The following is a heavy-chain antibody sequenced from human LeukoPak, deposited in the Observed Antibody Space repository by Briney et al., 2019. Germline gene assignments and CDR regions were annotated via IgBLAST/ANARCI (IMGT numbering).Heavy chain of an antibody. CDR3: AKDRGYCSGGSCYSHSG. CDR1: GFTFSSYA. D-gene: IGHD2-15*01. CDR2: ISGSGGST. J-gene: IGHJ4*02. Sequence: GGSLRLSCAASGFTFSSYAMSWVRQAPGKGLEWVSAISGSGGSTYYADSVKGRFTISRDNSKNTLYLQMNSLRAEDTAVYYCAKDRGYCSGGSCYSHSGWGQGTLVTVSS. V-gene: IGHV3-23*01.